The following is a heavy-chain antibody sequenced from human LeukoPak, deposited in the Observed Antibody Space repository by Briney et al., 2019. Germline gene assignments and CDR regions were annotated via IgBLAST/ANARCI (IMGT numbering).Heavy chain of an antibody. Sequence: SQTLSLTCAVSGDSISRSGYSWSWIRQPPGKGLEWIGYIYHSGSTYYNPSLKSRVTISVDRSKNQFSLKLSSVTAADTAVYYCARGNYYDSSGYPDAFDIWGQGTMVTVSS. CDR2: IYHSGST. J-gene: IGHJ3*02. V-gene: IGHV4-30-2*01. D-gene: IGHD3-22*01. CDR3: ARGNYYDSSGYPDAFDI. CDR1: GDSISRSGYS.